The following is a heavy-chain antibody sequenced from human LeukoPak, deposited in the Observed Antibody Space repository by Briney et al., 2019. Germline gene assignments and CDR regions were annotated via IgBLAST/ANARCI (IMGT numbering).Heavy chain of an antibody. D-gene: IGHD3-10*01. J-gene: IGHJ3*02. CDR1: GFTFSSYS. V-gene: IGHV3-21*01. CDR3: ASLYSMVRGVNYNAFDI. CDR2: ISSSSSYI. Sequence: GGSLRLSCAASGFTFSSYSMNWVRQAPGKGLEWVSSISSSSSYIYYADSVKGRFTISRDNAKNSLYLQVNSLRAEDTAVYYCASLYSMVRGVNYNAFDIWGQGTMVTVSS.